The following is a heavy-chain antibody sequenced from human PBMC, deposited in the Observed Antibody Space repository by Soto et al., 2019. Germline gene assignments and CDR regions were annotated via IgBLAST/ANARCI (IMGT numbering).Heavy chain of an antibody. Sequence: QVQLVQSGAEVKNPGASVKVSCKASGYTFTGYYMHWVRQAPGQGLEWMGWINPNSGGTNYAQKFQGWGTLTSDPSISTADMELRRLRSDDTAVYYCARANRERGFDPWGQGTLVTVSS. CDR2: INPNSGGT. V-gene: IGHV1-2*04. D-gene: IGHD1-26*01. CDR3: ARANRERGFDP. J-gene: IGHJ5*02. CDR1: GYTFTGYY.